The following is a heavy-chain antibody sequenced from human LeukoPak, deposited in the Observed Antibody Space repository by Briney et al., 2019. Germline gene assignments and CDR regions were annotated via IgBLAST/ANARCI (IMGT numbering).Heavy chain of an antibody. CDR3: ARQGKLMVRGVPDWFDP. Sequence: SETLSLTCTVSGGSVSSSSYHWGWIRQPPGKGLEWIGSIYYSGSTYYNPSLKSRVTISVDTSKNQFSLKLSSVTAADTAVYYCARQGKLMVRGVPDWFDPWGQGTLVTVSS. CDR2: IYYSGST. CDR1: GGSVSSSSYH. J-gene: IGHJ5*02. V-gene: IGHV4-39*01. D-gene: IGHD3-10*01.